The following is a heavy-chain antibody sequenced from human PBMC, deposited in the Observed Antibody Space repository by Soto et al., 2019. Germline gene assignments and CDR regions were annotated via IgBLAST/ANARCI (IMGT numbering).Heavy chain of an antibody. V-gene: IGHV1-3*01. CDR2: INCGSGNT. CDR3: ARGYTSGWTFDF. D-gene: IGHD6-19*01. J-gene: IGHJ4*02. CDR1: GYNFTTYV. Sequence: QVQLVQSGAEVKQPGASASVSCKASGYNFTTYVVHWLRQAPGHGPEWMGWINCGSGNTVYSQKFQGRVTFTRDTSATTAYMDLNSLTSGDTAVYYCARGYTSGWTFDFWGRGTLVTVSS.